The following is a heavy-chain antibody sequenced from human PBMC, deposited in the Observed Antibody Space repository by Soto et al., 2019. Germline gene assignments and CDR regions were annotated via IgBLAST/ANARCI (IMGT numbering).Heavy chain of an antibody. J-gene: IGHJ3*01. Sequence: QVQLQESGPGLAKPSQTLSLTCTVSGASLSSGGYYWTWIRQVPGKALEWIGYIFHTGTTFYNPSHKSRVVMSIEKSDNQFSLNLRSVTAADTAVYYCARGLGYDSNGRFLAAFDVWGQGTMVTVSS. CDR3: ARGLGYDSNGRFLAAFDV. CDR1: GASLSSGGYY. D-gene: IGHD3-22*01. V-gene: IGHV4-31*03. CDR2: IFHTGTT.